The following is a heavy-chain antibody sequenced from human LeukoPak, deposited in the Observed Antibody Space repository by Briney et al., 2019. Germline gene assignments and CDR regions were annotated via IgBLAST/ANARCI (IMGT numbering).Heavy chain of an antibody. V-gene: IGHV4-34*01. CDR3: TTVDGSWFDP. J-gene: IGHJ5*02. CDR1: GGSFSGYY. Sequence: SETPSLTCAVYGGSFSGYYWSWIRQPPGKGLEWIGEINHSGSTNYNPSLKSRVTISVDTSKNQFSLKLSSVTAADTAVYYCTTVDGSWFDPWGQGTLVTVSS. D-gene: IGHD4-23*01. CDR2: INHSGST.